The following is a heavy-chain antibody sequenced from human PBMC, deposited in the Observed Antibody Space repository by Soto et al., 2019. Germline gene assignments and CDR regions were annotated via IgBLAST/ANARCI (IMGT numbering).Heavy chain of an antibody. Sequence: QVQLVESGGGVVQPGRSLRLSCAASGFTFSSYGMHWVRQAPGKGLEWVAVIWYDGSNKYYADSVKGRFTISRDNSKNTLYLQMNSLRAEDTAVYYCARDGLGIYDRSGYGMDYWGQGTLVTVSS. CDR3: ARDGLGIYDRSGYGMDY. CDR2: IWYDGSNK. J-gene: IGHJ4*02. CDR1: GFTFSSYG. V-gene: IGHV3-33*01. D-gene: IGHD3-22*01.